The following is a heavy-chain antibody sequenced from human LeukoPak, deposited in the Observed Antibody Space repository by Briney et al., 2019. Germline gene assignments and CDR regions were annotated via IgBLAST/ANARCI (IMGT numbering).Heavy chain of an antibody. CDR3: ARGFALDF. V-gene: IGHV6-1*01. CDR1: GDTVSSNSAA. J-gene: IGHJ3*01. Sequence: SQTLSLTCDISGDTVSSNSAAWYWIRQSPSRGLEWLGRTYYRSKWYYDYAVSVKSRITISPDTSKNQFSLQLNSVTADDTAVYYCARGFALDFWGQGTRVTVSS. CDR2: TYYRSKWYY.